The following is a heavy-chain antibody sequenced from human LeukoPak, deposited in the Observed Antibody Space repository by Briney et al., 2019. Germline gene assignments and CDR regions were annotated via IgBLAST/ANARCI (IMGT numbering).Heavy chain of an antibody. V-gene: IGHV1-2*02. CDR3: ARDREYHNEFDY. CDR1: GYAFPGYY. D-gene: IGHD2-2*01. Sequence: PGASVKVSCKASGYAFPGYYMHWVRQAPGQGLEWMGWINPNSGGTNYAQKFQGRVTMTRDTSLNTAYMELSMVRSDDTAVYYCARDREYHNEFDYWGQGTLVTVSS. CDR2: INPNSGGT. J-gene: IGHJ4*02.